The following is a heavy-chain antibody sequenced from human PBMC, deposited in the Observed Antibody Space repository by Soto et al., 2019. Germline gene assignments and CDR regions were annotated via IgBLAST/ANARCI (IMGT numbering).Heavy chain of an antibody. CDR3: SRDIAVDLIAY. J-gene: IGHJ4*02. CDR2: ISAYNGNT. Sequence: QVQLVQSGAEVKKPGASVKVSCKASGYTFTSYGISWVRQAPGQGLEWMGWISAYNGNTKYEQKLQGRVTMTTDTSTSTAYRELRRLRSDEAVVYYCSRDIAVDLIAYWGQGTLVTVSS. CDR1: GYTFTSYG. V-gene: IGHV1-18*01. D-gene: IGHD6-19*01.